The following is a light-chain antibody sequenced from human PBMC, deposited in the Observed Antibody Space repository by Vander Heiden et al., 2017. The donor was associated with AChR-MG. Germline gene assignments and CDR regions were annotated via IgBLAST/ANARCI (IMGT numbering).Light chain of an antibody. J-gene: IGLJ2*01. CDR2: DGS. Sequence: SDVVTQPPSVSVAPGTTATITCGGDNIGTRSVHWYQQKPGQAPVLVVYDGSGRPSGIPVRFSGSNSGNTATLIINRVEAGDEADYYCHVWDSYYDRVLFGGGTKLTVV. V-gene: IGLV3-21*03. CDR1: NIGTRS. CDR3: HVWDSYYDRVL.